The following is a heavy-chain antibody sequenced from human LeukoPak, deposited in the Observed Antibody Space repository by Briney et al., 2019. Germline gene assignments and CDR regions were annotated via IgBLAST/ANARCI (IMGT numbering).Heavy chain of an antibody. V-gene: IGHV3-7*01. CDR1: GFTFSRNS. CDR2: IKKDGSEK. D-gene: IGHD5-18*01. Sequence: SGGSLRLSCAGSGFTFSRNSMNWVRQAPGKGLEWVANIKKDGSEKYSVDSVKGRFTISRDNAKTSLYLQMNTLRAEDTAVYYCARHLSGVTGYTYGRGIDYWGQGTLVTVSS. J-gene: IGHJ4*02. CDR3: ARHLSGVTGYTYGRGIDY.